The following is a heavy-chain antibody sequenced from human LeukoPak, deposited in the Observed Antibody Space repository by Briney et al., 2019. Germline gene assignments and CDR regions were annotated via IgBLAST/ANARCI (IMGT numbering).Heavy chain of an antibody. CDR3: AKERSYSGYPRFDY. CDR1: GLTFSSYG. J-gene: IGHJ4*02. Sequence: GGSLRLSRAASGLTFSSYGMHWVRQAPGKGLEWVAFIRYDGSNKYYADSVKGRFTISRDNSKNTLYLQMNSLRAEDTAVYYCAKERSYSGYPRFDYWGQGTLVTVSS. V-gene: IGHV3-30*02. D-gene: IGHD5-12*01. CDR2: IRYDGSNK.